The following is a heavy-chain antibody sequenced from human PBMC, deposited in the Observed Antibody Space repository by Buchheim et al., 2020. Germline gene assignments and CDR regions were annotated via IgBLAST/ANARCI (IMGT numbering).Heavy chain of an antibody. D-gene: IGHD6-13*01. CDR3: AREDSQGMGSSADY. CDR2: ISYDGRNK. CDR1: GFTFSNYA. V-gene: IGHV3-30*04. Sequence: QVQLVESGGGVVQPGRSLRLSCAVSGFTFSNYAMHWARQAPGKGLEWVAVISYDGRNKYYADSVKGRFTISRDNSKSTLYLQMNSLRPEDTAVYYCAREDSQGMGSSADYWGQGTL. J-gene: IGHJ4*02.